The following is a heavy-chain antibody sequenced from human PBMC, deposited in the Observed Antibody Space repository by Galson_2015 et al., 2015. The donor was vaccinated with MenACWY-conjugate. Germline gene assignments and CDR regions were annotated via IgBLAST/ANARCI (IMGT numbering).Heavy chain of an antibody. Sequence: SETLSLTCTVSGGSISSGRYYWGWIRQPPGKGLEWIASMYYSGTTYYNPSLKSRVVISMNTSKNQFSLKLSSVTAADTAIYYCARDWAESSGWFADYWGQGKFVIVSS. CDR1: GGSISSGRYY. V-gene: IGHV4-39*07. CDR3: ARDWAESSGWFADY. CDR2: MYYSGTT. D-gene: IGHD6-19*01. J-gene: IGHJ4*02.